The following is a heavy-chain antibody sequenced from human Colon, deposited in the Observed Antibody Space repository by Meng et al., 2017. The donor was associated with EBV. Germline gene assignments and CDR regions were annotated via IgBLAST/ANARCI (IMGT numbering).Heavy chain of an antibody. Sequence: QVHLQESGPGLGKPLGTLSLPCAVSGGSLSSRNWWSWVRQPPGKGLEWIGEIYHSGSTNYNPSLKSRVTISVDESKNQFSLRLSSVTAADTAVYYCARVGAYCGGDCYHPRWGQGTLVTVSS. J-gene: IGHJ4*02. D-gene: IGHD2-21*02. CDR2: IYHSGST. CDR1: GGSLSSRNW. CDR3: ARVGAYCGGDCYHPR. V-gene: IGHV4-4*02.